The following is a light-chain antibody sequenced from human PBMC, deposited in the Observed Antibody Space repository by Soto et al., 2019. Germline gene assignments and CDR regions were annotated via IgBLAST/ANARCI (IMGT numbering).Light chain of an antibody. CDR1: QAISTS. Sequence: DIRMTQSPSFVSASIGDRVIIACRASQAISTSLAWYQQRPGKAPYLLIYAASSLQSGVPSRFSGSGSGTDFTLTISSLQPEDFVTYFCQQAGGLPYTFGQGTKLQIK. V-gene: IGKV1-12*01. CDR2: AAS. CDR3: QQAGGLPYT. J-gene: IGKJ2*01.